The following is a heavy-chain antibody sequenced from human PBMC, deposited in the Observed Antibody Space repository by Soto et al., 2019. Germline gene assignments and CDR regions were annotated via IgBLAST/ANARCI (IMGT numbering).Heavy chain of an antibody. Sequence: PSETLSLTCTVSGGSISSSSYYWGWIRQPPGKGLEWIGSIYYSGSTYYNPSLKSRVTISVDTSKNQFSLKLSSVTAADTAVYYCARQDIVLMVYANDYWGQGTRVTVS. CDR1: GGSISSSSYY. CDR2: IYYSGST. CDR3: ARQDIVLMVYANDY. J-gene: IGHJ4*02. D-gene: IGHD2-8*01. V-gene: IGHV4-39*01.